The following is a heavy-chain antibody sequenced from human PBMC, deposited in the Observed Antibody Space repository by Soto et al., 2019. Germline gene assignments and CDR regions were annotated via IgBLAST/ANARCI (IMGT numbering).Heavy chain of an antibody. Sequence: PSETLSLTCTVPGGSISSGDYYWSWIRQPPGKGLEWIGYIYYSGSTYYNPSLKSRVTISVDTSKNQFSLKLSSVTAADTAVYYCATMTPPHSDQRHLNVAVSAWFDPWGQGTLVTVSS. D-gene: IGHD6-19*01. V-gene: IGHV4-30-4*01. CDR2: IYYSGST. J-gene: IGHJ5*02. CDR1: GGSISSGDYY. CDR3: ATMTPPHSDQRHLNVAVSAWFDP.